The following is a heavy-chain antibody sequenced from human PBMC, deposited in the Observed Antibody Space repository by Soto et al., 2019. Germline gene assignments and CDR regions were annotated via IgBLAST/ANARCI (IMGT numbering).Heavy chain of an antibody. D-gene: IGHD2-15*01. Sequence: QLQLQESGPGLVKSSETLSLTCTLSGDSIRNINYYWGWIRQPPGKGLEWIGSIYYSGSTYYNPSLKSRVAMSVDTSKNDFSLNLSSVTAADTAVYHCARCRGYCSGMSCFCSFDPWGQGTLVSVSS. CDR1: GDSIRNINYY. J-gene: IGHJ5*02. CDR2: IYYSGST. V-gene: IGHV4-39*02. CDR3: ARCRGYCSGMSCFCSFDP.